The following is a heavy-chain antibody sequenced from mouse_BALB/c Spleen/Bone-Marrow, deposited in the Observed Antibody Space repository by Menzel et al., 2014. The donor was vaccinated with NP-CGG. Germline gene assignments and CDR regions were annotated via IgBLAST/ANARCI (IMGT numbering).Heavy chain of an antibody. CDR2: IDPANGNT. CDR1: GFNIKDTY. J-gene: IGHJ4*01. Sequence: DVQLVESGAELVKPGASVKLSCTASGFNIKDTYMHWVKQRPEQGLEWIGRIDPANGNTKYDPKFQGKATITADTSSNTAYLQLSSLTSEDTAVYYCVRGLLLPTPYYYAMDYWGQGTSVTVSS. D-gene: IGHD2-3*01. V-gene: IGHV14-3*02. CDR3: VRGLLLPTPYYYAMDY.